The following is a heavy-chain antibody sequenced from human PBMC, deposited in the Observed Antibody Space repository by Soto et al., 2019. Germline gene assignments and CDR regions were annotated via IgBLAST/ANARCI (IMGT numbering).Heavy chain of an antibody. V-gene: IGHV1-69*12. D-gene: IGHD6-13*01. J-gene: IGHJ6*02. CDR2: IIPIFGTA. CDR3: ARVGYSSSWYYYYGMDV. Sequence: QVQLVQSGAEVKKPGSSVKVSCKASGGTFSSYAISWVRQAPGQGLEWMGGIIPIFGTANYAQKFQGRVTITADESTSTAYMDLSSLRSEDTAVYYCARVGYSSSWYYYYGMDVWGQGTTVTVSS. CDR1: GGTFSSYA.